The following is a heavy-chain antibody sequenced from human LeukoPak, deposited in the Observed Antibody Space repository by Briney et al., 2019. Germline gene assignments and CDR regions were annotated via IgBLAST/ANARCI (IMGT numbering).Heavy chain of an antibody. CDR2: IYYSGST. D-gene: IGHD2-15*01. CDR3: ARRYCSGGSCYFDY. J-gene: IGHJ4*02. Sequence: SQTLSLTCTVSGGSISSGGYYWSWIRQHPGKGLEWIGYIYYSGSTYYNPSLKSRVTISVDTSKNQFSLKLSSVTAADTAVYYCARRYCSGGSCYFDYWGQGTLSPSPQ. CDR1: GGSISSGGYY. V-gene: IGHV4-31*03.